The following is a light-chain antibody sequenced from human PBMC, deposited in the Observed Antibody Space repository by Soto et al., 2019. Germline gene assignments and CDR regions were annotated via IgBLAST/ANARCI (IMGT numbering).Light chain of an antibody. CDR1: QSVNNY. J-gene: IGKJ1*01. CDR3: QQYGSSGT. Sequence: LSPWESATLSCWASQSVNNYLAWYQQKPGQAPRLLIYGASNRATGIPDRFSGSGSGTDFTLTISRLEPEDFAVYYCQQYGSSGTFGQGTKVDIK. V-gene: IGKV3-20*01. CDR2: GAS.